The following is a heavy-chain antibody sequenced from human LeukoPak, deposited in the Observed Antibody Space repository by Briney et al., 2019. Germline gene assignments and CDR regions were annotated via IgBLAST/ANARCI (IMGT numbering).Heavy chain of an antibody. V-gene: IGHV4-4*07. CDR2: IHPSGIT. D-gene: IGHD1-26*01. Sequence: SETLSLTCTVSGASINKDYWAWIRQPAGKGLEWIGRIHPSGITHQNPSLRGRVTISIDASKNQFSLRLSSVTAADTAVYYCTRGGELMNFWGQGTLVTVSS. CDR1: GASINKDY. J-gene: IGHJ4*02. CDR3: TRGGELMNF.